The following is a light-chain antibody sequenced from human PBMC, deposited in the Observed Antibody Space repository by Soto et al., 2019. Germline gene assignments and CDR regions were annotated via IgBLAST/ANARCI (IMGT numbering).Light chain of an antibody. Sequence: IQMTQSPSSVSATEADRAPITCLASQSISSYLNWYQQKPGKAPKLLIYAASSLQSGVPSRFSGSGSGTDFTLTISSLQPEDFATYYCQQSYSTPWTFGQGTKVDIK. J-gene: IGKJ1*01. CDR1: QSISSY. CDR3: QQSYSTPWT. CDR2: AAS. V-gene: IGKV1-39*01.